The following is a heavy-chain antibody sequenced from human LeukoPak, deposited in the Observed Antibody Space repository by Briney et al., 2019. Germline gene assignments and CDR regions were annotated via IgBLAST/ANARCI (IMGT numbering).Heavy chain of an antibody. CDR1: GGSFSGYY. CDR3: ARGIAAAGNFDY. Sequence: SETLSLTCAVYGGSFSGYYWSWIRQPPGKGLEWIGENNHSGSTNYNPSLKSRVTISVDTSKNQFSLKLSSVTAADTAVYYCARGIAAAGNFDYWGQGTLVTVSS. CDR2: NNHSGST. J-gene: IGHJ4*02. V-gene: IGHV4-34*01. D-gene: IGHD6-13*01.